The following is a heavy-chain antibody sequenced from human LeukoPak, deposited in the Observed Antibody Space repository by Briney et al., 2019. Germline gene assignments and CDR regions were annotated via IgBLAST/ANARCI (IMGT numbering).Heavy chain of an antibody. D-gene: IGHD6-19*01. CDR1: GFTFNSYA. CDR2: ISVSGGST. J-gene: IGHJ4*02. CDR3: AGRVAVPGTRGDY. Sequence: GGSLRLSCAASGFTFNSYAMSWVRQAPGKGLEWVSVISVSGGSTYYADSVKGRFAISRDNSKNTLYLQMNSLRAEDTAVYYCAGRVAVPGTRGDYWGQGTLVTVSS. V-gene: IGHV3-23*01.